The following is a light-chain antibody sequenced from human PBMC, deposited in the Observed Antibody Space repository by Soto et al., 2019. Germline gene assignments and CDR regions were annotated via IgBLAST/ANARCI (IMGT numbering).Light chain of an antibody. CDR2: GAS. V-gene: IGKV3-20*01. Sequence: EIVLTQSPGTLSLSPGERVTLSCRASQSVSSSYLAWYQQKPGQAPRLPIYGASSRATGIPDRFSGSGSGTDFILTISRLEPEDVAVYYCQQYGRSPWTFGQGTKV. CDR1: QSVSSSY. CDR3: QQYGRSPWT. J-gene: IGKJ1*01.